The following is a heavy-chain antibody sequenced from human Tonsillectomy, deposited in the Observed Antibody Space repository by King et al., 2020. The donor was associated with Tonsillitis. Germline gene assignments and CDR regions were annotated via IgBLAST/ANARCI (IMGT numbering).Heavy chain of an antibody. CDR2: ISYDGSNK. Sequence: HVQLVESGGGVVQPGRSLRLSCAASGFTFSSYAMHWVRLAPGKGLEWVAVISYDGSNKYYADSVKGRFTISRDNSKNTLYLQMNSLRTEDTAVYFCAGEQWLVPSPFDYWGQGTLVTVSS. CDR1: GFTFSSYA. D-gene: IGHD6-19*01. J-gene: IGHJ4*02. CDR3: AGEQWLVPSPFDY. V-gene: IGHV3-30*01.